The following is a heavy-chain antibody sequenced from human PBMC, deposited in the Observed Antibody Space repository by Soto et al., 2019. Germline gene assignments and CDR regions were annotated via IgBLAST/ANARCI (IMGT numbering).Heavy chain of an antibody. V-gene: IGHV3-7*04. J-gene: IGHJ4*02. CDR1: GFTCSNSW. CDR2: IKQDGSEK. CDR3: AREFDY. Sequence: GGSLRLSCATSGFTCSNSWMSWVRQAPGKGLEWVANIKQDGSEKYYVDSVKGRFTISRDNARNSQYLQMNSLRAEDTAVYYCAREFDYWGQGTLVTVSS.